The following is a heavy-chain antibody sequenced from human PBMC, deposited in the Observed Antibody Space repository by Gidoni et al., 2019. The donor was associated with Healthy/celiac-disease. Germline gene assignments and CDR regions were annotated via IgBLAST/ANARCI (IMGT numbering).Heavy chain of an antibody. CDR1: GFTFSSYS. CDR2: ISSSSITI. CDR3: ARDHSGWFHFDY. J-gene: IGHJ4*02. D-gene: IGHD6-19*01. V-gene: IGHV3-48*01. Sequence: EVQLVESGGGLVQPGGSLRLSCAASGFTFSSYSMHWVRQAPGKGLECVSYISSSSITIYYADSVKGRFTISRDNAKNALYLQMNSLRAEDTAVYYCARDHSGWFHFDYWGQGTLVTVSS.